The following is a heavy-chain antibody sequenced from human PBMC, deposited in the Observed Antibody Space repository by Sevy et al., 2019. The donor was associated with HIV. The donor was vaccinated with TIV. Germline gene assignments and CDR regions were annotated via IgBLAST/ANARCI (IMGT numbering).Heavy chain of an antibody. Sequence: GGSLRLSCEASGFTLSSYTMNWVRQSPEKGLEWVATFDRTDITHYADSVKGRFIISRDTAKNSLFLQMNSLRDDDTAMYFCVRDERAIASHFDYWGRRTLVTVSS. V-gene: IGHV3-48*02. CDR1: GFTLSSYT. D-gene: IGHD2-21*01. CDR2: FDRTDIT. J-gene: IGHJ4*02. CDR3: VRDERAIASHFDY.